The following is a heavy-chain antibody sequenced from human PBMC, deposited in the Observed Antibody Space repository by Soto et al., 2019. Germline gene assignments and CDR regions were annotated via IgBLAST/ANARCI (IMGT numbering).Heavy chain of an antibody. CDR3: ASGSRDCSCGSCYSH. Sequence: GESLKISCKASGYDFARHWIGWVRQLPVKGVEWMGIIYPVDCDTRYNPSFQGQVTISADQSITTAYLQWSSLRASDTAIYYCASGSRDCSCGSCYSHWGQGTLVTAPQ. CDR2: IYPVDCDT. CDR1: GYDFARHW. J-gene: IGHJ4*02. V-gene: IGHV5-51*01. D-gene: IGHD2-15*01.